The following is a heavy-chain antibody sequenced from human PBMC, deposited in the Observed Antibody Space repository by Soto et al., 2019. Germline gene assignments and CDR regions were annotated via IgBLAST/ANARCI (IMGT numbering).Heavy chain of an antibody. CDR3: ARDSRSGWYASVDYYYGMDV. J-gene: IGHJ6*02. CDR1: GGTFSSYA. Sequence: VQLVQSGAEVKKPGSSVKVSCKASGGTFSSYAISWVRQAPGQGLEWMGGIIPIFGTANYAQKFQGRVTITADESTSTAYMELSSLRSEDTAVYYCARDSRSGWYASVDYYYGMDVWGQGTTVTVSS. D-gene: IGHD6-19*01. CDR2: IIPIFGTA. V-gene: IGHV1-69*01.